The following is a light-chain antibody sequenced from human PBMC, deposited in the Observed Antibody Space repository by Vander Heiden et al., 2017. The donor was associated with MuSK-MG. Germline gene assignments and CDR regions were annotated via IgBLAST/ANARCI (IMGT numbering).Light chain of an antibody. CDR3: MIWHSSAWV. CDR2: YKSDSDK. CDR1: SGINVGSYR. J-gene: IGLJ3*02. Sequence: QAVLTQPSSLSASPGASASLTCTLRSGINVGSYRIYWYQQKPGSPPQYLLRYKSDSDKQQGSGVPSRFSGSKAASANAGTLLISGLQSEDEADYYCMIWHSSAWVFGGGTKLTVL. V-gene: IGLV5-45*03.